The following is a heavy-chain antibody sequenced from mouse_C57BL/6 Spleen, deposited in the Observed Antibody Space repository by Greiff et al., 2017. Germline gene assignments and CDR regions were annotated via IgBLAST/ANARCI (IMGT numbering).Heavy chain of an antibody. J-gene: IGHJ3*01. Sequence: DVKLVESVAELVRPGASVKLSCTASGFNIKNTYMHWVKQRPEQGLEWIGRIDPANGNTKYAPKFQGKATITADTSSNTAYLQLSSLTSEDTAIYYCARIDDYDGGFAYWGQGTLVTVSA. CDR3: ARIDDYDGGFAY. CDR2: IDPANGNT. D-gene: IGHD2-4*01. V-gene: IGHV14-3*01. CDR1: GFNIKNTY.